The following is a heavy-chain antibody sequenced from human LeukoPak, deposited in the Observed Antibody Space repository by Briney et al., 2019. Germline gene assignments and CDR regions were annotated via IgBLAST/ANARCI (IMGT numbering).Heavy chain of an antibody. D-gene: IGHD3-3*01. CDR2: ISYDGSNK. CDR3: ARDNQYYDFWSGYYDYYYGMDV. Sequence: PGGSLRLSCAASGFTFSSYGMHWVRQAPGKGLEWVAVISYDGSNKYYADSVKGRFTISRDNSKNTLYLQMNSLRAEDTAVYYCARDNQYYDFWSGYYDYYYGMDVWGQGTTVTVSS. J-gene: IGHJ6*02. V-gene: IGHV3-30*19. CDR1: GFTFSSYG.